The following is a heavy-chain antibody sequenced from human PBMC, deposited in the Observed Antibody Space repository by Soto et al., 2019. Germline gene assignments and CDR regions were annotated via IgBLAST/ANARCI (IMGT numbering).Heavy chain of an antibody. CDR3: ARSWAVAGSYDY. Sequence: AASGFTVSSNYMNWVRQAPGKGLEWVSIIYSGDSTYYADSVKGRFTISRDNSKTTLYLQMNSLRAEDTAVYYCARSWAVAGSYDYWGQGTLVTVSS. V-gene: IGHV3-66*01. J-gene: IGHJ4*02. CDR1: GFTVSSNY. D-gene: IGHD6-19*01. CDR2: IYSGDST.